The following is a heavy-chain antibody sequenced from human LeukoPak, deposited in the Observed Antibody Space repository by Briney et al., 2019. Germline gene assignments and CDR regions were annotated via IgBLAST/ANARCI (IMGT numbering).Heavy chain of an antibody. J-gene: IGHJ4*02. CDR2: INPNSGGT. CDR1: GGTFSSYA. Sequence: GASVKVSCKASGGTFSSYAISWVRQAPGQGLEWMGWINPNSGGTNYAQKFQGRVTMTRDTSISTAYMELSRLRSDDTAVYYCARGGSSWYFFDYWGQGTLVTVSS. CDR3: ARGGSSWYFFDY. D-gene: IGHD6-13*01. V-gene: IGHV1-2*02.